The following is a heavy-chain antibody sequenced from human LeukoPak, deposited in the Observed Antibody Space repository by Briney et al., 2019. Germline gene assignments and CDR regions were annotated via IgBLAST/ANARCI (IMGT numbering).Heavy chain of an antibody. CDR2: ISAYNGNT. J-gene: IGHJ4*02. D-gene: IGHD6-13*01. Sequence: ASVKVSCKASGYTFTSYGISWVRQAPGQGLEWMGWISAYNGNTNYAQKLQGRVTMTTDTSTSTAYMELRSLRSDDTAVYYCAKFPQLGGYFDYWGQGTLVTVSS. V-gene: IGHV1-18*01. CDR1: GYTFTSYG. CDR3: AKFPQLGGYFDY.